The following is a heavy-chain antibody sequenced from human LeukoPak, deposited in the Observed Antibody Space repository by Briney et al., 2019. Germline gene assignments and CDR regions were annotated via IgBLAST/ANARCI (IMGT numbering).Heavy chain of an antibody. CDR2: INAGNGKT. Sequence: GASVTVSCKASGYSFSDYAIQWVRQAPGQRLEWMGWINAGNGKTKYSQNFQGRGTITRDRSASTAYMELSSLRSEDTSICYCARGRWTATETTYYLDYWGQGTLVTVSS. CDR3: ARGRWTATETTYYLDY. D-gene: IGHD4-17*01. J-gene: IGHJ4*02. CDR1: GYSFSDYA. V-gene: IGHV1-3*01.